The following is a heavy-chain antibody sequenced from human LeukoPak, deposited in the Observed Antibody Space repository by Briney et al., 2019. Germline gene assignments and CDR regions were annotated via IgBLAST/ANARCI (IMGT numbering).Heavy chain of an antibody. J-gene: IGHJ6*02. CDR1: GGSISSSSYY. CDR2: IYYSGNT. V-gene: IGHV4-39*01. Sequence: SETLSLTCTVSGGSISSSSYYWGWIRQPPGKGLEWIGSIYYSGNTYYNPSLRSRVTIYVDMSNNQFSLKLSSVTAADTAVYYCARQMNYYYGIDVWGQGTTVTVSS. CDR3: ARQMNYYYGIDV.